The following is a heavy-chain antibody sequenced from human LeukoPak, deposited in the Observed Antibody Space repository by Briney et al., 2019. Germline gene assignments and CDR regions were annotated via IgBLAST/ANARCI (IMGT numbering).Heavy chain of an antibody. V-gene: IGHV3-33*01. Sequence: PGGSLRLSCAASGFTFSSYGMHWVRQAPGKGLEWVAVIWNDGSNKYYADSVKGRFTISRDNSKNTLYLQMNSLRAEDTAVYYCAREVGTPQAFDIWGQGTMVTVSS. J-gene: IGHJ3*02. D-gene: IGHD1-26*01. CDR2: IWNDGSNK. CDR3: AREVGTPQAFDI. CDR1: GFTFSSYG.